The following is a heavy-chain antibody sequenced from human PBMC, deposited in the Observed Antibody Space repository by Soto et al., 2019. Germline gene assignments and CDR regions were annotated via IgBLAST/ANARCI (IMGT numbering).Heavy chain of an antibody. D-gene: IGHD6-6*01. CDR3: ASWAGAAREFGGPFDY. V-gene: IGHV1-18*03. J-gene: IGHJ4*02. CDR2: IGGYNGNT. Sequence: QVQLVQSGAEVKKPGASVKVSCKASGYMFSSHGVNWVRRAPGQGLEWMGWIGGYNGNTNYAQKFQGRVTMTTDTSTNTAYMELRRLRSDDMAMYYCASWAGAAREFGGPFDYWGQGTLVTVSS. CDR1: GYMFSSHG.